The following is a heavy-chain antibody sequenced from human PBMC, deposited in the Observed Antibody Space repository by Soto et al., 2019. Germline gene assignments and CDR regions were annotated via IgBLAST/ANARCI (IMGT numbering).Heavy chain of an antibody. V-gene: IGHV3-30*09. J-gene: IGHJ4*02. Sequence: QVQLVESGGGVVQPGRSLRLSCAASGFSVSAYTVHWVRQAPGKGLEWVAVISSDGNHKYYTDSVKGRFAIPRDTSTNTVFLQMSSLGPEDTAVYYCARWEQPLFDYWGQGTLVTVSS. CDR3: ARWEQPLFDY. D-gene: IGHD1-1*01. CDR1: GFSVSAYT. CDR2: ISSDGNHK.